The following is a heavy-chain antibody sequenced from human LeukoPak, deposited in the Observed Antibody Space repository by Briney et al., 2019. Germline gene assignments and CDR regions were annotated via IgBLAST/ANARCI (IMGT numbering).Heavy chain of an antibody. V-gene: IGHV4-61*02. CDR1: GGSISSGSYY. Sequence: PSQTLSLTCTVSGGSISSGSYYWSWIRQPAGKGLEWIGRIYTSGSTNYNPSLKSRVTISVDTSKNQFSLKLSSVTAADTAVYYCARERAVGDHGVFDIWGQGTMVTVSS. CDR3: ARERAVGDHGVFDI. CDR2: IYTSGST. D-gene: IGHD2-21*01. J-gene: IGHJ3*02.